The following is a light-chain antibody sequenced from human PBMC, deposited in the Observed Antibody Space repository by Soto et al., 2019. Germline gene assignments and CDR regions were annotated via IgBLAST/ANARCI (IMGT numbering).Light chain of an antibody. CDR2: DVS. CDR1: SSDVDDYNY. Sequence: QSVLTQPRSVSGSPGQSVTISCTGTSSDVDDYNYVSWFQQHPGKAPKLMIYDVSERPSGVPDRFSGSKSGNTASLTISGLQAEDEADYYCCSYAGSGTDNYVFGSGTKVTVL. V-gene: IGLV2-11*01. J-gene: IGLJ1*01. CDR3: CSYAGSGTDNYV.